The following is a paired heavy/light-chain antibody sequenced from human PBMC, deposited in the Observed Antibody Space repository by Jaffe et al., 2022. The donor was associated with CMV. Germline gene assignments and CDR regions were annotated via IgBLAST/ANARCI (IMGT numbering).Light chain of an antibody. CDR1: QSLLHSDGKTY. CDR2: EVS. Sequence: DIVMTQTPLSLSVTPGQPASISCKSSQSLLHSDGKTYLYWYLQKPGQSPQLLIYEVSNRFSGVPDRFSGSGSGTDFTLKISRVEAEDVGVYYCMQSIQLSWTFGQGTKVEIK. CDR3: MQSIQLSWT. V-gene: IGKV2D-29*02. J-gene: IGKJ1*01.
Heavy chain of an antibody. J-gene: IGHJ4*02. Sequence: EVQLVESGGGLVQPGRSLRLSCAASGFTFDDYAMHWVRQAPGKGLEWVSGISWNSGSIGYADSVKGRFTISRDNAKNSLYLQMNSLRAEDTALYYCAKDGYYYDSSGYWGSFFDYWGQGTLVTVSS. CDR2: ISWNSGSI. CDR1: GFTFDDYA. CDR3: AKDGYYYDSSGYWGSFFDY. D-gene: IGHD3-22*01. V-gene: IGHV3-9*01.